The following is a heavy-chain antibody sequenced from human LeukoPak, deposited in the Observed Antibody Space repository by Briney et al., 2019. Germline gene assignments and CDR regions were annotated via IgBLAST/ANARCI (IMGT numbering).Heavy chain of an antibody. D-gene: IGHD7-27*01. J-gene: IGHJ4*02. CDR3: AKDTLFWGPTGQFDY. Sequence: GGSLRLSCAASGFTFTSYAMSWGRQAPGKGLEWVSALSHSATATYYADSVKGRFTISRDNSKNTLYLQMYSLRAEDTAVYYCAKDTLFWGPTGQFDYWGQGTLVTVSS. V-gene: IGHV3-23*01. CDR1: GFTFTSYA. CDR2: LSHSATAT.